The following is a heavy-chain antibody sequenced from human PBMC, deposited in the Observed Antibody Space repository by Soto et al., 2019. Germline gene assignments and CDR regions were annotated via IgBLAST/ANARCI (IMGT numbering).Heavy chain of an antibody. J-gene: IGHJ5*02. Sequence: SETLSLTCTVSGGSISSYYWSWIRQPAGKGLEWIGRIYTSGSTNYNPFLKSRVTMSVDTSKNQFSLKLSSVTAADTAVYYCARGSAAGTSSSRFDPWGQGTLVTVSS. D-gene: IGHD6-13*01. CDR1: GGSISSYY. V-gene: IGHV4-4*07. CDR3: ARGSAAGTSSSRFDP. CDR2: IYTSGST.